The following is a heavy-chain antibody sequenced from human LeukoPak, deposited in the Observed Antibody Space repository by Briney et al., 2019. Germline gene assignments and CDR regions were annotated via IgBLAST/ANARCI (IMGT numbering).Heavy chain of an antibody. CDR1: GGSFSNYA. J-gene: IGHJ5*02. Sequence: SVKVSCKASGGSFSNYAITWVRQAPGQGLEWMGGFIPMFGTANYAQNFQDRVTITTDESASTAYMDLSSLRSEDTAGYYFARNFYGGHHNWFDPWGQGTLVTVSS. CDR3: ARNFYGGHHNWFDP. CDR2: FIPMFGTA. D-gene: IGHD4-23*01. V-gene: IGHV1-69*05.